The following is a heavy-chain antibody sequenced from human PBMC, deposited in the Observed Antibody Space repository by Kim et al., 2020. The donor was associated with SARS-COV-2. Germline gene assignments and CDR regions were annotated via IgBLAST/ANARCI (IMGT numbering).Heavy chain of an antibody. CDR1: GFTFSNYD. CDR2: IWYGGSNK. Sequence: GGSLRLSCAASGFTFSNYDMRWVRQAPGKGLEWVADIWYGGSNKYYADSVKGRLTISRDNSKNTLYLQMNSLRAEDTAVYYCARDQAPDVEWFVDGMDVWGQGTTVTVSS. CDR3: ARDQAPDVEWFVDGMDV. D-gene: IGHD3-9*01. J-gene: IGHJ6*02. V-gene: IGHV3-33*01.